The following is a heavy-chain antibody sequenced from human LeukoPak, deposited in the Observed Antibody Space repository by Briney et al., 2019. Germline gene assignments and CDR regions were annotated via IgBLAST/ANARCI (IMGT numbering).Heavy chain of an antibody. CDR2: IYDSGSR. CDR1: GGSISGYY. D-gene: IGHD5-24*01. Sequence: SETLSLTCRVSGGSISGYYWSWIRQPPGKGLECIGYIYDSGSRNYNPSLKGRVTISVDTSKNQFSLKLTSVTAADTAVYYCARQPLYGYNLRLDYWSQGTLVTVSS. V-gene: IGHV4-59*08. CDR3: ARQPLYGYNLRLDY. J-gene: IGHJ4*02.